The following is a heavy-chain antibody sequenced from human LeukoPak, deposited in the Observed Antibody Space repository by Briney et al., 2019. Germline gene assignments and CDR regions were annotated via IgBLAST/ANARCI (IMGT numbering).Heavy chain of an antibody. CDR3: ARTAPPYIAAAGSPFDY. V-gene: IGHV1-2*04. J-gene: IGHJ4*02. CDR1: GYTFTGYY. CDR2: MNPNSGGT. Sequence: ASVKVSCKASGYTFTGYYMHWVRQAPGQGLEWMGWMNPNSGGTNYAQKFQGWVTMTRDTSISTAYMELSRLRSDDTAVYYCARTAPPYIAAAGSPFDYWGQGTLVTVSS. D-gene: IGHD6-13*01.